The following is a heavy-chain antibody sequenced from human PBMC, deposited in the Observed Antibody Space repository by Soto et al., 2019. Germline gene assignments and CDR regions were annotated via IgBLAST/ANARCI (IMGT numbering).Heavy chain of an antibody. CDR2: ISSSSSYI. CDR3: ARDSVAAPFDY. CDR1: GFTFSSYS. Sequence: GGSLRLSCAASGFTFSSYSMNWVRQAPGKGLEWVSSISSSSSYIYYADSVKGRFTISRDNAKNSLYLQMNSLRAEDTAVYYCARDSVAAPFDYWGQGTLVTVSS. V-gene: IGHV3-21*01. J-gene: IGHJ4*02. D-gene: IGHD6-6*01.